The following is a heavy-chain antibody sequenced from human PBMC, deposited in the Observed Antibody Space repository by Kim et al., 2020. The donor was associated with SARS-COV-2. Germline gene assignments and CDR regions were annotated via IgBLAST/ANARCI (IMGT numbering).Heavy chain of an antibody. J-gene: IGHJ6*02. CDR2: ISNSGSYT. Sequence: GGSLRLSCAASGFTFSDYYMSWFRQAPGKGLEWVSYISNSGSYTNYADSVKGRFTISRDNAKKSLFLQMNSLRAEDTAIYYCARFCSGDDSRPYALDVWGQGTTVTVSS. CDR3: ARFCSGDDSRPYALDV. CDR1: GFTFSDYY. D-gene: IGHD5-12*01. V-gene: IGHV3-11*06.